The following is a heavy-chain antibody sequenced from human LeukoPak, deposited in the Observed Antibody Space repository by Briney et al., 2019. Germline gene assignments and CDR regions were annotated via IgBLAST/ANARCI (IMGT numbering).Heavy chain of an antibody. V-gene: IGHV2-70*11. D-gene: IGHD3-22*01. CDR3: ARIRPNYFHSSGFFDY. CDR1: GFSLSTRGLC. J-gene: IGHJ4*02. Sequence: SGPTLANPTQTLTLTCTFSGFSLSTRGLCVSWIRQPPGKALEWLGRIDWDDDKYYSTALNTRLTISKDPSKNQVVLTMTNMDPVDTATYYYARIRPNYFHSSGFFDYWGQGTLVTVSS. CDR2: IDWDDDK.